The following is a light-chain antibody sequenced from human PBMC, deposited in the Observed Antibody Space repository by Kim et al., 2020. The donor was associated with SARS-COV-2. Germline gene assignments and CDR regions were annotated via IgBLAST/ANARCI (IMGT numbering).Light chain of an antibody. Sequence: GQSVTISCTGTSRDVGGYNYVSWYQQHPGKAPKVIIYEVSKRPSGVPDRFSGSKSANTASLTVSGLQGDDEADYYCSSFAGTTSFVFGTGTTVTVL. CDR3: SSFAGTTSFV. CDR2: EVS. V-gene: IGLV2-8*01. J-gene: IGLJ1*01. CDR1: SRDVGGYNY.